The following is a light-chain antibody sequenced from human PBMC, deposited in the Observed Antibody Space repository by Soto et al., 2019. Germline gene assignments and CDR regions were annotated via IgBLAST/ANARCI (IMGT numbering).Light chain of an antibody. CDR3: QQLGRYPFT. J-gene: IGKJ5*01. Sequence: DIQLTQSPSVRSPSVGDTVTITCRASQALSNYFAWYQQKPGKAPDXLIYSASTLQSGVPSRFRGSGSETELSITFRALKPEDGETDECQQLGRYPFTFGQGTRLEIK. V-gene: IGKV1-9*01. CDR2: SAS. CDR1: QALSNY.